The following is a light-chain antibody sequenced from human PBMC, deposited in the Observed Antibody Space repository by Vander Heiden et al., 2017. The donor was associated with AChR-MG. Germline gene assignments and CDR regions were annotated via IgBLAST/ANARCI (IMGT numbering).Light chain of an antibody. V-gene: IGLV6-57*03. Sequence: NLMLTQPPSPSAAPAKTVTISCTRSSGSIASNYVQWYQQRPGSAPTKVIYEDNQRPSGVPDRCSAAIDSSSNSASLTTSGLKTEDEADYYCQYYDSSNHWVFGGGTKLTVL. CDR2: EDN. CDR3: QYYDSSNHWV. J-gene: IGLJ3*02. CDR1: SGSIASNY.